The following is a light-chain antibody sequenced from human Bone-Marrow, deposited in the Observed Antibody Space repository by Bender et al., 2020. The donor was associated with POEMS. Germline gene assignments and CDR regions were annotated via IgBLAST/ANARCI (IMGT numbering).Light chain of an antibody. CDR1: SSDVGSYNR. V-gene: IGLV2-18*02. CDR3: SSYAGSNNLV. CDR2: EVS. J-gene: IGLJ2*01. Sequence: QSALTQPPSVSGSPGQSVTISCTETSSDVGSYNRVSWYQQPPGTAPKLMIYEVSNRPSGVPDRFSGSKSGNTASLTVSGLQAEDEADYYCSSYAGSNNLVFGGGTKLTVL.